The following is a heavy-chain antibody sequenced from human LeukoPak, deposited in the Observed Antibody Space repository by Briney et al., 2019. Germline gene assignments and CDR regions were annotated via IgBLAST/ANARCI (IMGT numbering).Heavy chain of an antibody. Sequence: PGGSLRLSCAASGFTFSNYWMSWVRQAPGKGLEWVANIKQDGSEKYYVDSVKGRSTISRDNAKNSLYLQMNSLRAEDTAVYYCARVGYCSTTSCPGDYWGQGTLVTVSS. V-gene: IGHV3-7*01. CDR3: ARVGYCSTTSCPGDY. CDR1: GFTFSNYW. CDR2: IKQDGSEK. D-gene: IGHD2-2*01. J-gene: IGHJ4*02.